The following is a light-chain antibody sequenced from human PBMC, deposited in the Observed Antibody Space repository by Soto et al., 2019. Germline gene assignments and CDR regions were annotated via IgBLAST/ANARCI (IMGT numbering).Light chain of an antibody. CDR1: QSVSSSY. CDR2: GAS. Sequence: PGERVTLSCSASQSVSSSYLTWYQQKPGQAPRLLIYGASTRATSIPARFSGSGSGTDFTLTISSLQPEDFAVYYCQQDDNLLTFGGGTKVDIK. CDR3: QQDDNLLT. V-gene: IGKV3D-7*01. J-gene: IGKJ4*01.